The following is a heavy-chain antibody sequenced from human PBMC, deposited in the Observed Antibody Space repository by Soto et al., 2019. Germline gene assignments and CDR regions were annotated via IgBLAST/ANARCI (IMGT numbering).Heavy chain of an antibody. D-gene: IGHD6-13*01. CDR1: GFTFSSYA. CDR2: ISGSGVST. CDR3: AKEHHYSSSWSEFDY. Sequence: EVQLLESGGGLVQPGGSLRLSCAASGFTFSSYAMSWVRQAPGKGLEWVSAISGSGVSTYYADSVKGRFTISRDNSKNTLYLQMNTLRAEDTAVYYCAKEHHYSSSWSEFDYWGQGTLVTVSS. J-gene: IGHJ4*02. V-gene: IGHV3-23*01.